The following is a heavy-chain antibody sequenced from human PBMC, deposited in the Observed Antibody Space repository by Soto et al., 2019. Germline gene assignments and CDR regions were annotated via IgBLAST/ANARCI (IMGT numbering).Heavy chain of an antibody. CDR2: VYHTGRT. V-gene: IGHV4-59*01. CDR1: VGSFSSFC. CDR3: ARDFAYFDS. J-gene: IGHJ4*02. D-gene: IGHD3-3*01. Sequence: SETLSLTCIVSVGSFSSFCWSWIRQPPGKGLEWIGYVYHTGRTSYNPSLKSRVSISMDTSKNQFSLNLDSVTAADTAVYFCARDFAYFDSWGQGTLVTVSS.